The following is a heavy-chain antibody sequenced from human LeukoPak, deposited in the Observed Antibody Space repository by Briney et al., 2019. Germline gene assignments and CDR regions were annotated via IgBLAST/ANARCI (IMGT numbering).Heavy chain of an antibody. CDR3: AREMATIPGYFDY. D-gene: IGHD5-24*01. V-gene: IGHV3-66*01. CDR2: IYSGGST. J-gene: IGHJ4*02. CDR1: GFTVSSNY. Sequence: PGGSLRLSCAASGFTVSSNYMSWVRQAPGKGLEWVSVIYSGGSTYYADSVKGRFTISRDNSKNTLYLQMNSLRAEDTAVYYCAREMATIPGYFDYWGQGTLVTVSS.